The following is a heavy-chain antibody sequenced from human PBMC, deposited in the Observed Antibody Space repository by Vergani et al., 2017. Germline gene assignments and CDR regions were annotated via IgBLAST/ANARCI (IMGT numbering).Heavy chain of an antibody. CDR3: AGGGDGPFDY. Sequence: QVQLQQWGAGLLKPSETLSLTCAVYGGSFSGYYWSWIRQPPGKGLEWIGEINHSGSTNYNPSLKSRVTISVDTSKNQFSLKLSSVTAADTAVYYCAGGGDGPFDYWGQGTLVTVSS. CDR2: INHSGST. J-gene: IGHJ4*02. CDR1: GGSFSGYY. V-gene: IGHV4-34*01. D-gene: IGHD2-8*01.